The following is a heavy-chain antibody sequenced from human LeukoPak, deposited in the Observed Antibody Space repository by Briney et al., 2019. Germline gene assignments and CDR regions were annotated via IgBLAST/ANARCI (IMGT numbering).Heavy chain of an antibody. V-gene: IGHV3-33*01. CDR2: IGSDGNKK. J-gene: IGHJ3*02. CDR3: AREADCSGGSCYRGALDT. D-gene: IGHD2-15*01. CDR1: GFTFSSYA. Sequence: GRSLRLSCAASGFTFSSYAMHWVRQAPGKGLEWVALIGSDGNKKYYADSVKGRFSISRDNSNNTLYLQMNSLRAEDTAVYYCAREADCSGGSCYRGALDTWGQGTMVTVSS.